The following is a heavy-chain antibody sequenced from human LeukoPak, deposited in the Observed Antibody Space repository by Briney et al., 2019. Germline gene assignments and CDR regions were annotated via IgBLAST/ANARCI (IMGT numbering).Heavy chain of an antibody. CDR3: AGAISYYDILTGLGTLSAFDI. Sequence: GGSLRLSCAASGFTFSSYEMNWVRQAPGKGLEWVSYISSSGSTIYYADSVKGRFTISRDNAKNSLYLQMNSLRAEDTAVYYCAGAISYYDILTGLGTLSAFDIWGQGTMVTVSS. J-gene: IGHJ3*02. CDR2: ISSSGSTI. V-gene: IGHV3-48*03. D-gene: IGHD3-9*01. CDR1: GFTFSSYE.